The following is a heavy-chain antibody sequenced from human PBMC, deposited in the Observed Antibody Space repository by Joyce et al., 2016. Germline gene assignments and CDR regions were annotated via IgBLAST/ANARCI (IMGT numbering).Heavy chain of an antibody. J-gene: IGHJ4*02. Sequence: QVQLQESGPGLVKPSETLSLTCSVSGGFIISYYWSWIRQPPGKGLEWIGYIYYDGSAKYNPSLRSRATISVDMSKNQFSLKVTSVTAADTAVYYCARMDCSGGSCYDSYWGQGILVTVSS. CDR2: IYYDGSA. D-gene: IGHD2-15*01. CDR1: GGFIISYY. V-gene: IGHV4-59*01. CDR3: ARMDCSGGSCYDSY.